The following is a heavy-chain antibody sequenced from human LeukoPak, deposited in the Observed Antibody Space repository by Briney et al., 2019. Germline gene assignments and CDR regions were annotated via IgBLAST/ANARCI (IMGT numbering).Heavy chain of an antibody. CDR2: INSDGSST. Sequence: GGSLRLSCAASGFTFSSYWMHWVRQAPGKGLVWVSRINSDGSSTSYADSVKGRFTISRDNAKNTLYLQMNSLRAEDTAVYYCARARGITIFGVPTPMDVWGQGTTVTVSS. CDR1: GFTFSSYW. V-gene: IGHV3-74*01. D-gene: IGHD3-3*01. CDR3: ARARGITIFGVPTPMDV. J-gene: IGHJ6*02.